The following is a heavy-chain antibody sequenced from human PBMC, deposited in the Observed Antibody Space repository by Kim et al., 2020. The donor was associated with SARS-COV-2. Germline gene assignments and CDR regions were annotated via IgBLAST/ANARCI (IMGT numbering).Heavy chain of an antibody. CDR1: GYTFTSYG. CDR2: ISAYNGNT. J-gene: IGHJ4*02. V-gene: IGHV1-18*01. CDR3: ARDLYGSGSYPKQHKETWRDY. Sequence: ASVKVSCKASGYTFTSYGISWVRQAPGQGLEWMGWISAYNGNTNYAQKLQGRVTMTTDTSTSTAYMELTSLRSDDTAVYYCARDLYGSGSYPKQHKETWRDYWGQGTLVTVSS. D-gene: IGHD3-10*01.